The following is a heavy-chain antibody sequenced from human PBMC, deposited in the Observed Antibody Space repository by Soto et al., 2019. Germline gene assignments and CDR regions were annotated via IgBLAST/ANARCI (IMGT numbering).Heavy chain of an antibody. CDR1: GFTFSSYS. Sequence: PGGSLRLSCAASGFTFSSYSMNWVRQAPGKGLEWVASISSSSSYKYYADSVKGRFTISRDNSKNTLYLQMNSLRAEDTAVYYCARDYDYTIYYYMDVWGKGTTVTVSS. J-gene: IGHJ6*03. V-gene: IGHV3-21*01. D-gene: IGHD4-4*01. CDR2: ISSSSSYK. CDR3: ARDYDYTIYYYMDV.